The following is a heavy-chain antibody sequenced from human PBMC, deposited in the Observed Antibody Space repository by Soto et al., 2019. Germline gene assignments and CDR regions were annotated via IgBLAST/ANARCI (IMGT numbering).Heavy chain of an antibody. CDR2: IESGGSI. Sequence: EVQLVESGGGLIQPGGSLRLSCAGSGVTVNTNYMSWVRQSPGKGLEWVSLIESGGSIYYADSVKGRFTISRDSFKNTLSLQMNSLRVEDTAVYYCALAGYDSNYYAVTPLSAGHFWGQGTLVTVSS. V-gene: IGHV3-53*01. CDR3: ALAGYDSNYYAVTPLSAGHF. J-gene: IGHJ4*02. D-gene: IGHD4-4*01. CDR1: GVTVNTNY.